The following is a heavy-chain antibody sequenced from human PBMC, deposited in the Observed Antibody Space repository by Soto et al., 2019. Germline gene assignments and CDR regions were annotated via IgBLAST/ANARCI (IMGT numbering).Heavy chain of an antibody. CDR1: GFTFSSYA. J-gene: IGHJ6*02. CDR2: ISYDGSNK. CDR3: ARLSDAFDWLYFNGMDV. V-gene: IGHV3-30-3*01. D-gene: IGHD3-9*01. Sequence: HPGGSLRLSCAASGFTFSSYAMHWVRQAPGKGLEWVAVISYDGSNKYYADSVKGRFTISRDNSKNTLYLQMNSLRAEDTAVYYCARLSDAFDWLYFNGMDVWGQGTTVTVSS.